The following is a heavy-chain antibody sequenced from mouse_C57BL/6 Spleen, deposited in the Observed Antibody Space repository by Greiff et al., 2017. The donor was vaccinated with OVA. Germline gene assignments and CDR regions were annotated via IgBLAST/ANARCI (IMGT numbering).Heavy chain of an antibody. CDR1: GYTFTTYP. D-gene: IGHD2-4*01. V-gene: IGHV1-47*01. CDR2: FHPYNDDT. J-gene: IGHJ3*01. Sequence: QVQLKESGAELVKPGASVKMSCKASGYTFTTYPLEWMKQNHGKSLEWIGNFHPYNDDTKYNEKFKGKATLTVEKSSSTVYLELSRLTSDDSAVYYCARRYDYDVVWFAYWGQGTLVTVSA. CDR3: ARRYDYDVVWFAY.